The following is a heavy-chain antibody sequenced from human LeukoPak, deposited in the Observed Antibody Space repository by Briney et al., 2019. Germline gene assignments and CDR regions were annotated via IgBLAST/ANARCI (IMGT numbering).Heavy chain of an antibody. V-gene: IGHV1-2*02. CDR2: INPNSGGT. CDR1: GYTFTGYY. CDR3: ARETRCSGGSCYSFDY. D-gene: IGHD2-15*01. Sequence: ASVKVSCKASGYTFTGYYMHWVRQAPGQGLEWMGWINPNSGGTNYAQKFQGRVTMTRDTSISTAYMELSRLRSDDTAVCYCARETRCSGGSCYSFDYWGQGTLVTVSS. J-gene: IGHJ4*02.